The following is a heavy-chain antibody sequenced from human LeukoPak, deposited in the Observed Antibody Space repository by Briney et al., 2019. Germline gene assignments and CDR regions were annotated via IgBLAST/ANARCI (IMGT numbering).Heavy chain of an antibody. V-gene: IGHV3-53*01. CDR2: IYSGGST. D-gene: IGHD3-22*01. CDR1: GFTVSSNY. CDR3: ARSEYYDSSGSPRDFDY. J-gene: IGHJ4*02. Sequence: PGGSLRLSCAASGFTVSSNYMSWVRQAPGKGLEWVSVIYSGGSTYYADSVKGRFTIPRDNSKNTLYLQMNSLRAEDTAVYYCARSEYYDSSGSPRDFDYWGQGTLVTVSS.